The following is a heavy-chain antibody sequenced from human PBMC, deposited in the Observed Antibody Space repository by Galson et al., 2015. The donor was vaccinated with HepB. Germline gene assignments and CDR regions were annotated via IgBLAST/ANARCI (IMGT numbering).Heavy chain of an antibody. V-gene: IGHV3-20*04. D-gene: IGHD3-9*01. CDR3: ARDGKLDIPNGMDV. Sequence: SLRLSCAASGFTFDDYGMSWVRQAPGKGLEWVSGINWNGGSTGYADSVKGRFTISRDNAKNSLYLQMNSLRAEDTALYYCARDGKLDIPNGMDVWGQGTTVTVSS. J-gene: IGHJ6*02. CDR1: GFTFDDYG. CDR2: INWNGGST.